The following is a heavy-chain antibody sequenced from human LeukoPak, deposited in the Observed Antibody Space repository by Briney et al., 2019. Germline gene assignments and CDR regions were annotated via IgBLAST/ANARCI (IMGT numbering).Heavy chain of an antibody. CDR3: ARDGSSGWYRNWFDP. D-gene: IGHD6-19*01. CDR1: GYTFTSYA. V-gene: IGHV7-4-1*02. J-gene: IGHJ5*02. Sequence: GASVKVSCKASGYTFTSYAMNWARQAPGQGLEWMGWINTNTGNPTYAQGFTGRFVFSLDTSVSTAYLQISSLKAEDAAVYYCARDGSSGWYRNWFDPWGQGTLVTVSS. CDR2: INTNTGNP.